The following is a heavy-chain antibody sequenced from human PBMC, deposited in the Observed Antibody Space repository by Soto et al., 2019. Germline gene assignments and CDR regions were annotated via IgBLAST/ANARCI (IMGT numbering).Heavy chain of an antibody. V-gene: IGHV1-69*12. CDR2: IIPIFGTA. D-gene: IGHD2-15*01. CDR3: ARGGGGVVAAINWFDP. J-gene: IGHJ5*02. CDR1: GGTFSSYA. Sequence: QVQLVQSGAEVKKPGSSVKVSCKASGGTFSSYAISWVRQAPGPALELMGGIIPIFGTANYAQKVQGRVRITADEPTSSAYMELGSLRSEDTAVYYCARGGGGVVAAINWFDPWGQGTLVTVSS.